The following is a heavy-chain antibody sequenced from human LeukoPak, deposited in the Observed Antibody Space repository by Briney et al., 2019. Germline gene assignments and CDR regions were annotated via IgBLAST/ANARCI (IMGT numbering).Heavy chain of an antibody. CDR3: ARASLGGSGSYETIGFDY. D-gene: IGHD3-10*01. J-gene: IGHJ4*02. V-gene: IGHV4-38-2*02. Sequence: SETLSLTCTVSGYSISSGYYWGWIRQPPGKGLEWIGSIYHSGSTYYNPSLKSRVTISVDTSKNQFSLKLSSVTAADTAVYYCARASLGGSGSYETIGFDYWGQGTLVTVSS. CDR2: IYHSGST. CDR1: GYSISSGYY.